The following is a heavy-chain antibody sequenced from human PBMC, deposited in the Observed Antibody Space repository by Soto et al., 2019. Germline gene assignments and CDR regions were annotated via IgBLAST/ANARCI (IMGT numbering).Heavy chain of an antibody. D-gene: IGHD6-13*01. CDR2: IYYSGST. CDR3: ARKVSSSGTGHYYYYGMDV. Sequence: SETLSLTCTVSGGSISSSSYYWGWIRQPPGKGLEWIGSIYYSGSTYYNPSLKSRVTISVDTSRNRFSLKLSSVTAADTAVYYCARKVSSSGTGHYYYYGMDVWGQGTTVTVSS. J-gene: IGHJ6*02. V-gene: IGHV4-39*01. CDR1: GGSISSSSYY.